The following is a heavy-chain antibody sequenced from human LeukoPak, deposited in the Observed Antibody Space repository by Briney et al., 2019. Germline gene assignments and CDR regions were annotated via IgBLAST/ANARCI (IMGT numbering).Heavy chain of an antibody. CDR3: ARYKTWGDGYPDGYYFDY. D-gene: IGHD5-24*01. CDR2: IYYSGST. CDR1: GGSISSSSYY. J-gene: IGHJ4*02. Sequence: PSGTLSLTCTVSGGSISSSSYYWGWIRQPPGKGLEWFGSIYYSGSTYYNPSLKSRVTISVDTSKNQFSLKLSSVTAADTAVYYCARYKTWGDGYPDGYYFDYWGQGTLVTVSS. V-gene: IGHV4-39*07.